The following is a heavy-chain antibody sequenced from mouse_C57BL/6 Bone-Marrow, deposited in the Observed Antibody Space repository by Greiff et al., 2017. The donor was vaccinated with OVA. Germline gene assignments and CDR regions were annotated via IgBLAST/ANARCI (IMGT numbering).Heavy chain of an antibody. CDR1: GFTFSSYA. CDR3: ARDEGAAQAWFAY. Sequence: EVKLMESGGGLVKPGGSLKLSCAASGFTFSSYAMSWVRQTPEKRLEWVATISDGGSYTYYPDNVKGRFTISRDNAKNHLYLQMSHLKSEDTAMYYCARDEGAAQAWFAYWGQGTLVTVSA. J-gene: IGHJ3*01. D-gene: IGHD3-2*02. V-gene: IGHV5-4*01. CDR2: ISDGGSYT.